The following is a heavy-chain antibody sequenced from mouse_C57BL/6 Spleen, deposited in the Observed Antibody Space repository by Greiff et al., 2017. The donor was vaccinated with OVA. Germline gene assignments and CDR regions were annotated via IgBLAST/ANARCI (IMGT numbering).Heavy chain of an antibody. D-gene: IGHD2-5*01. V-gene: IGHV3-1*01. CDR3: ARSYYSNYNAMDY. CDR1: GYSITSGYD. J-gene: IGHJ4*01. CDR2: ISYSGST. Sequence: EVQRVESGPGMVKPSQSLSLTCTVTGYSITSGYDWHWIRHFPGNKLEWMGYISYSGSTNYNPSLKSRISITHDTSKNHFFLKLNSVTTEDTATYYCARSYYSNYNAMDYWGQGTSVTVSS.